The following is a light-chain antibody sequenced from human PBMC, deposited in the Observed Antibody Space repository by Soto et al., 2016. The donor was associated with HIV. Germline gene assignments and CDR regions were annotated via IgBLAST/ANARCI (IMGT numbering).Light chain of an antibody. CDR3: QAWDSSTVL. CDR2: QDA. Sequence: YELTQPPSVSVSPGQTANITCSGDNLGDKYVCWYQRSPGQSPVLLIYQDAKRPSVTPERFSASNSGNTATLTISGTQTMDEADYYCQAWDSSTVLFGGGTKLTVL. CDR1: NLGDKY. V-gene: IGLV3-1*01. J-gene: IGLJ2*01.